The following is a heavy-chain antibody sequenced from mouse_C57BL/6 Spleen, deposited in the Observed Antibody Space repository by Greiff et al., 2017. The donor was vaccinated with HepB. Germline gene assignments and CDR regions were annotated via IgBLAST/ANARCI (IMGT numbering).Heavy chain of an antibody. J-gene: IGHJ4*01. V-gene: IGHV5-17*01. CDR1: GFTFSDYG. D-gene: IGHD1-1*01. CDR3: ARSYYYGSSYEAAMDY. Sequence: EVMLVESGGGLVKPGGSLKLSCAASGFTFSDYGMHWVRQAPEKGLEWVAYISSGSSTIYYADTVKGRFTISRDNAKNTLFLQMTSLRSEDTAMYYCARSYYYGSSYEAAMDYWGQGTSVTVSS. CDR2: ISSGSSTI.